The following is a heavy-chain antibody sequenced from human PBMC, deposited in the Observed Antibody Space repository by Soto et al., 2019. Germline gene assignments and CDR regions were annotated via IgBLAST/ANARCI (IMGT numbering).Heavy chain of an antibody. CDR3: ARDQQSKGYSYYYYGMDV. V-gene: IGHV4-4*07. J-gene: IGHJ6*02. D-gene: IGHD6-13*01. CDR1: GGSISSYY. CDR2: IYTSGST. Sequence: SETLSLTCTVSGGSISSYYWSWIRQPAGKGLEWIGRIYTSGSTNYNPSLKSRVTMSVDTSKNQFSLKLSSVTAADTAVYYCARDQQSKGYSYYYYGMDVWGQGTTVTVSS.